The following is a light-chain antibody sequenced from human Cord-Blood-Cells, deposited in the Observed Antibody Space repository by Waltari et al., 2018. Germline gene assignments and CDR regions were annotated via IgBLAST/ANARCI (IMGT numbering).Light chain of an antibody. J-gene: IGLJ2*01. CDR2: EVS. CDR1: ISYVGGYNY. Sequence: QSALTQPPSASGSPGQSVTISCTGTISYVGGYNYVSWYQQHPGKAPKLMIYEVSKRPSGVPDRFSGSKSGNTASLTVSGLQAEDEADYYCSSYAGSNNVVFGGGTKLTVL. V-gene: IGLV2-8*01. CDR3: SSYAGSNNVV.